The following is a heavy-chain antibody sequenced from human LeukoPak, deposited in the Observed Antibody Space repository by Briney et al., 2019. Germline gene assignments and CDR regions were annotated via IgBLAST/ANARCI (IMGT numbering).Heavy chain of an antibody. Sequence: GASVKVSCKASGYTFTTYYLHWVRQAPGQGLEWMGIINPSGGSTTYAQKFRGRVTMTRDTSTSTVYMELSSLRSEDTAVYYCAREPRKVGASTYDAFDIWGQGTMVTVSS. V-gene: IGHV1-46*01. D-gene: IGHD1-26*01. CDR2: INPSGGST. CDR1: GYTFTTYY. J-gene: IGHJ3*02. CDR3: AREPRKVGASTYDAFDI.